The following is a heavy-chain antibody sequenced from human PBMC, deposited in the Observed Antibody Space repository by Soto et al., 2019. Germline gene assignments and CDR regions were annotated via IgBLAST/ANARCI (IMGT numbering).Heavy chain of an antibody. V-gene: IGHV3-23*01. Sequence: GGSLRLSCAASGFTFSTYAMTWVRQAPGKGLEWVSSISGSGDSIYYADSVKGRFTISRDNSNNTLYLQMNSLRAEDTAVYYCVKDRPYYESSDSPLGAFDIWAQGTMVTVSS. D-gene: IGHD3-22*01. CDR2: ISGSGDSI. J-gene: IGHJ3*02. CDR3: VKDRPYYESSDSPLGAFDI. CDR1: GFTFSTYA.